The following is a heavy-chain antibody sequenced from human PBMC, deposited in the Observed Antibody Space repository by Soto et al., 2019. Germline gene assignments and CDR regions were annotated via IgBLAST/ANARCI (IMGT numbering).Heavy chain of an antibody. V-gene: IGHV3-15*07. J-gene: IGHJ4*02. Sequence: GGSLRLSCAASGFTFSNAWINWVRQAPGKGLEWVGRIKSKTDGGTTDYADSVKGRFTISRDNAKNSLYLQMNSLRAEDTAVYYCARDRRSSTLLLWFGDPPSNADYWGQGTLVTVSS. CDR3: ARDRRSSTLLLWFGDPPSNADY. D-gene: IGHD3-10*01. CDR1: GFTFSNAW. CDR2: IKSKTDGGTT.